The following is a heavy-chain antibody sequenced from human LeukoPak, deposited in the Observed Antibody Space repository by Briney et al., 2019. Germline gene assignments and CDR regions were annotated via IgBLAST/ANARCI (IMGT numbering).Heavy chain of an antibody. J-gene: IGHJ6*03. Sequence: GGSLRLSCAASGFTFSSYSMNWVRQAPGKGLEWVSYISSSSRTIYYADSVKGRFTISRDNAKNSLYLQMNSLRAEDTAVYYCARDSGYDFWSGDLNNYYYYMDVWGKGTTVTVSS. CDR1: GFTFSSYS. V-gene: IGHV3-48*01. CDR2: ISSSSRTI. CDR3: ARDSGYDFWSGDLNNYYYYMDV. D-gene: IGHD3-3*01.